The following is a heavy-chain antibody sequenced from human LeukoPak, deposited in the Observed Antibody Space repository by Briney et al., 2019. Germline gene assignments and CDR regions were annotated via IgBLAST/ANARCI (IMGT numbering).Heavy chain of an antibody. CDR2: IGGSVGSM. CDR3: AKRGNSWDLFGY. Sequence: GGSLRLSCAASGFTFSSYVMSWVRQAPGKGLEWVSNIGGSVGSMFYAASVKGRFAISRDNSKKTLFLQMNNLRVEDTAVYYCAKRGNSWDLFGYWGQGTLVTVSS. V-gene: IGHV3-23*01. CDR1: GFTFSSYV. D-gene: IGHD6-13*01. J-gene: IGHJ4*02.